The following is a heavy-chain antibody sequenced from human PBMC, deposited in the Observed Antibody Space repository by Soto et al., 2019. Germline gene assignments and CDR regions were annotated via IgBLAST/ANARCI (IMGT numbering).Heavy chain of an antibody. V-gene: IGHV3-23*01. CDR1: GFTFSSYA. J-gene: IGHJ6*02. CDR2: ISGSGGST. CDR3: AKAIGYCSSTSCYTGLAYHYYGMDV. D-gene: IGHD2-2*02. Sequence: PGGSLRLSCAASGFTFSSYAMSWVRQAPGKGLEWVSAISGSGGSTYYADSVKGRFTISRDNSKNTLYLQMNSLRAEDTAVYYCAKAIGYCSSTSCYTGLAYHYYGMDVWGQGTTVTVSS.